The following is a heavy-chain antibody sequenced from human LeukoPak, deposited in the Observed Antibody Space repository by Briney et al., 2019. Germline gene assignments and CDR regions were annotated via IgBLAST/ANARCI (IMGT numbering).Heavy chain of an antibody. J-gene: IGHJ6*03. V-gene: IGHV1-46*01. Sequence: ASVKVSCKASGYTFTSYYMHWVRQAPGQGLERMGIINPSGGSTSYAQKFQGRVTMTRDMSTSTVYMELSSLRSEDTAVYYCARDGSPRHSYYYYMDVWGKGTTVTVSS. D-gene: IGHD4-11*01. CDR3: ARDGSPRHSYYYYMDV. CDR1: GYTFTSYY. CDR2: INPSGGST.